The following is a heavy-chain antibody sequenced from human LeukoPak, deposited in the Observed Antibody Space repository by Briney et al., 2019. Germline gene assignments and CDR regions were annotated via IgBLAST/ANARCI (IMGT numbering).Heavy chain of an antibody. CDR1: GSTFSDQY. J-gene: IGHJ3*02. CDR2: IGNKASRYTT. D-gene: IGHD1-26*01. Sequence: GGSLRLSCAASGSTFSDQYMDLVRQAPGKGLQWVGRIGNKASRYTTEYAASVKGRFTISRDDSRNSLYLQMNSLKTEDTALYYCTRGYSGKSVYAFDIWGPGTMATVSS. V-gene: IGHV3-72*01. CDR3: TRGYSGKSVYAFDI.